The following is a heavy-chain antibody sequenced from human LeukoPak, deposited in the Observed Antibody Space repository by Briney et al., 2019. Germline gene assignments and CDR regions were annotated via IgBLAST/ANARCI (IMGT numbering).Heavy chain of an antibody. CDR1: GGSLRNYY. J-gene: IGHJ5*02. V-gene: IGHV4-59*01. CDR2: IYYSGST. D-gene: IGHD1-1*01. CDR3: GRYQLPDL. Sequence: SETLSLTCTVSGGSLRNYYWSWIRQPPGKGLEWIGHIYYSGSTNYNVSLKSRVTISIDMSKNQFSLKLSSVTAADTAVYYCGRYQLPDLWGQGTLVTVSS.